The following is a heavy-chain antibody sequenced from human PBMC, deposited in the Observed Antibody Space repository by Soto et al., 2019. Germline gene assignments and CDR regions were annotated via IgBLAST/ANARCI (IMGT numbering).Heavy chain of an antibody. CDR1: GGKESSNSAA. D-gene: IGHD1-26*01. V-gene: IGHV6-1*01. J-gene: IGHJ4*02. Sequence: LHTDSRTYEICGGKESSNSAAWYWIKQSPSRGLEWLGRTYYRSKWYNDYAVSVKSRITINPDTSKNQFSLQLNSVTPEDTAVYYCAREESYYFDYWGQGTLVTVSS. CDR2: TYYRSKWYN. CDR3: AREESYYFDY.